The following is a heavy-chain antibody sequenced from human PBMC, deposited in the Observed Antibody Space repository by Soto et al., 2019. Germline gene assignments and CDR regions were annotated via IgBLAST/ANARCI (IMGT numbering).Heavy chain of an antibody. CDR1: GGSISSGGYY. D-gene: IGHD3-22*01. CDR3: ARGGVYYYDSSGYTYFDY. V-gene: IGHV4-31*03. Sequence: QVQLQESGPGLVKPSQTLSLTCTVSGGSISSGGYYWSWIRQHPGKGLEWIGYIYYSGSTYYNPSLKSRVNISVDTSKNQFSLKLSSVTAADTAVYYCARGGVYYYDSSGYTYFDYWGQGTLVTVSS. J-gene: IGHJ4*02. CDR2: IYYSGST.